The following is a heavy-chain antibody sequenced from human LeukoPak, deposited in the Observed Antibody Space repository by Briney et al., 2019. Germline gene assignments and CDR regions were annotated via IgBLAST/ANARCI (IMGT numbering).Heavy chain of an antibody. CDR3: AVGLYCSGGSCFPFTYMDV. J-gene: IGHJ6*03. D-gene: IGHD2-15*01. CDR2: ISSDGSRV. Sequence: GGSLRLSCAASGFTFSDYWMHWVRQAPGKGLVWVSRISSDGSRVTYADSVKGRFTISRDNAKNTLYLQMNSLRAEDTAVYYCAVGLYCSGGSCFPFTYMDVWGKGTTVTVSS. CDR1: GFTFSDYW. V-gene: IGHV3-74*01.